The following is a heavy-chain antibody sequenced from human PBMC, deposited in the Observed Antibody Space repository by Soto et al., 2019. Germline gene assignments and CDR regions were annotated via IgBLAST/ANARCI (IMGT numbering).Heavy chain of an antibody. J-gene: IGHJ4*02. Sequence: LRLSCAASGFTFSSYWMHWVRQAPGKGLVWVSRINSDGSSTSYADSVKGRFTISRDNAKNTLYLQMNSLRAEDTAVYYCARDPAPRYSSGWWVWDYWGQGTLVTVSS. CDR1: GFTFSSYW. V-gene: IGHV3-74*01. CDR2: INSDGSST. CDR3: ARDPAPRYSSGWWVWDY. D-gene: IGHD6-19*01.